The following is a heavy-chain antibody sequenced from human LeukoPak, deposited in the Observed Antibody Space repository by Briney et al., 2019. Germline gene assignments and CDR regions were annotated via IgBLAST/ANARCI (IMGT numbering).Heavy chain of an antibody. J-gene: IGHJ4*02. CDR1: GFSISSGYY. D-gene: IGHD6-19*01. V-gene: IGHV4-38-2*02. CDR2: IYHSGST. CDR3: ARVKFSSDWYRGIDF. Sequence: PSETLSLTCTVSGFSISSGYYWGWIRQPPGKGLEWIGNIYHSGSTYYNPSLKSRLTISVDTSKNQFSLKLSSVTAADTAVYYCARVKFSSDWYRGIDFWGQGTLVTVSS.